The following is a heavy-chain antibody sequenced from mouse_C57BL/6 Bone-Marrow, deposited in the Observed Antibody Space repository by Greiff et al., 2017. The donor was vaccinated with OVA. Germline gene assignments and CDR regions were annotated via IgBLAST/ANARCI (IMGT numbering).Heavy chain of an antibody. V-gene: IGHV1-81*01. CDR2: IYPRSGNT. CDR1: GYTFTSYG. CDR3: ARYGNTAIDD. J-gene: IGHJ4*01. D-gene: IGHD2-10*02. Sequence: VQLQQSGAELARPGASVKLSCKASGYTFTSYGISWVKQRTGQGLEWIGEIYPRSGNTYYNEKFKGKATLTADKSSSPAYMELRSLTSEDSAGYFCARYGNTAIDDWGKGTTVTVSS.